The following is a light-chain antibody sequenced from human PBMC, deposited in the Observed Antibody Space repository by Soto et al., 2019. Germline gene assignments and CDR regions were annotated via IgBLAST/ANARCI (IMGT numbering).Light chain of an antibody. Sequence: EIVLTQSPATLSLSPGERPTLSCRASQSVSSYLAWYQQKPGQAPRLLIYDASNRATGISARFSGSGSGTDFTLTISSLEPEDFAVYYCQQRSNWLTFGGGTKVEIK. CDR1: QSVSSY. CDR2: DAS. V-gene: IGKV3-11*01. CDR3: QQRSNWLT. J-gene: IGKJ4*01.